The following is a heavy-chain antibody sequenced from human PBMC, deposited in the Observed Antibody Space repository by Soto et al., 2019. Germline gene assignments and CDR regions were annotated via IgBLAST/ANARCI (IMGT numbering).Heavy chain of an antibody. CDR3: FGVLAATLDY. V-gene: IGHV4-39*01. Sequence: SETLSLTCSVSGGSITNTNYHWGWIRQAPGRGLEWIGTLYFRGATDYNPSLQSRVTISADTSKNQISLHPSSVTAADTAVYYCFGVLAATLDYWGQGTRVTVSS. J-gene: IGHJ4*01. D-gene: IGHD2-21*02. CDR2: LYFRGAT. CDR1: GGSITNTNYH.